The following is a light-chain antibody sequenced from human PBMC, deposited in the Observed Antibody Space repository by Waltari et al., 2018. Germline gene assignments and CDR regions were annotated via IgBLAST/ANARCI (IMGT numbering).Light chain of an antibody. CDR2: NNK. CDR3: SAWDDSLNAWV. Sequence: QSVLTQAPSASGTPGQRVTISCLGSSSNIGSTYVNWYQQLPGTAPKLLIYNNKQRPSGVPDRCSGSKSGTSASLAISGLQSADEADFYCSAWDDSLNAWVFGGGTRLTVL. J-gene: IGLJ3*02. CDR1: SSNIGSTY. V-gene: IGLV1-44*01.